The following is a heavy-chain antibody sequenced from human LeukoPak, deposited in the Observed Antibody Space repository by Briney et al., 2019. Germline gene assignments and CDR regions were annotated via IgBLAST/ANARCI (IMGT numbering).Heavy chain of an antibody. Sequence: GGSLRLSCAASGFTFSSYAMSWVRQAPGKGLEWVSAISGSGGSTYYADSVKGRFTISRDNSKNTLYLQMNSLRAEDTAVYYCARARNSGYDRSHAFDIWGQGTMVTVSS. CDR3: ARARNSGYDRSHAFDI. J-gene: IGHJ3*02. CDR2: ISGSGGST. CDR1: GFTFSSYA. D-gene: IGHD5-12*01. V-gene: IGHV3-23*01.